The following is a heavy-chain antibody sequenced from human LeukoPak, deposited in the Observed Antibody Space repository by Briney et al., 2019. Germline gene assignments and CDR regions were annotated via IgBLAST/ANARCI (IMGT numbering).Heavy chain of an antibody. CDR2: ISGSSSTM. CDR3: AKDQWLGAFDI. Sequence: GGSLRLSCAASGFTFTSYSMNWVRQAPGKGLEWVSYISGSSSTMDYTDSVKGRFTISRDNSKNTLDLQMNSLRAEDTAVYYCAKDQWLGAFDIWGQGTMVTVSS. D-gene: IGHD6-19*01. V-gene: IGHV3-48*01. J-gene: IGHJ3*02. CDR1: GFTFTSYS.